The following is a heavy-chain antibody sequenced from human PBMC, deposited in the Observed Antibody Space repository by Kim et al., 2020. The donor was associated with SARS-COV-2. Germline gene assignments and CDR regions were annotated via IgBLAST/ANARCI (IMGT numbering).Heavy chain of an antibody. J-gene: IGHJ5*02. CDR3: ARLGYDFWSGYSRDWFDP. CDR2: IYYSGST. V-gene: IGHV4-39*01. Sequence: SETLSLTCTVSGGSISSSSYYWGWIRQPPGKGLEWIGSIYYSGSTYYNPSLKSRVTISVDTSKNQFSLKLSSVTAADTAVYYCARLGYDFWSGYSRDWFDPWGQGTLVTVSS. D-gene: IGHD3-3*01. CDR1: GGSISSSSYY.